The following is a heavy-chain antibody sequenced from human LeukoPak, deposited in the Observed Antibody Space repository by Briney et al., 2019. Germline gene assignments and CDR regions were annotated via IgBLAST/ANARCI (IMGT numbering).Heavy chain of an antibody. CDR3: ARGDRHDFWSGYLGGNYYYYMDV. CDR2: IYHSGGT. J-gene: IGHJ6*03. Sequence: SETLSLTCTVSGYSISSGYYWGWIRQPPGKGLEWIGSIYHSGGTYYNPSLRSRVTMSVDTSKNQFSLKLSSVTAADTAVYYCARGDRHDFWSGYLGGNYYYYMDVWGKGTTVTVSS. V-gene: IGHV4-38-2*02. D-gene: IGHD3-3*01. CDR1: GYSISSGYY.